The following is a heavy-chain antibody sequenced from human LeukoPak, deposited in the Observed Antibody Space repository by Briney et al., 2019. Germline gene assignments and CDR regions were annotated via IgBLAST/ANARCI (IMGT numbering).Heavy chain of an antibody. CDR2: ISSTSTYI. Sequence: GGSLRLSCAGSGFTFTSYSMNWVRPAPGKGLEWVSSISSTSTYILYADSVKGRSTISRDNAKNSLHLQMNSLRAEDTAIYYCARGTHGDFDYWGQGTLVTVSS. V-gene: IGHV3-21*01. CDR1: GFTFTSYS. D-gene: IGHD3-10*01. J-gene: IGHJ4*02. CDR3: ARGTHGDFDY.